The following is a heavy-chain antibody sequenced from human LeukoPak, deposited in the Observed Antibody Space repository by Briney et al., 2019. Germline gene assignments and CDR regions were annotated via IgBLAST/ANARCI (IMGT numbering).Heavy chain of an antibody. CDR3: ARDQGIVVITYFDY. Sequence: SETLSLTCTVSGGSISRSSYYWGWIRQPPGKGLEWIGSIYYSGSTYYNPSLKSRVTISVDTFKNQFSLKLSSVTAADTAVYYCARDQGIVVITYFDYWGQGTLVTVSS. CDR2: IYYSGST. CDR1: GGSISRSSYY. V-gene: IGHV4-39*01. J-gene: IGHJ4*02. D-gene: IGHD3-22*01.